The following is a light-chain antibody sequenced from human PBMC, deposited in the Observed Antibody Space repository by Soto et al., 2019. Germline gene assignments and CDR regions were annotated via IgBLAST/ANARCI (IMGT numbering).Light chain of an antibody. J-gene: IGKJ5*01. CDR3: QQRTNWPPSIT. CDR2: GAS. Sequence: EIVMTQSPATLSVSPVERATLSCMASQSVSSNLAWYQQKPGQAPRLLIYGASTRATGIPARFSGSGSGTEFTLTISSLQSEDFAVYYCQQRTNWPPSITFGQGTRLEIK. CDR1: QSVSSN. V-gene: IGKV3-15*01.